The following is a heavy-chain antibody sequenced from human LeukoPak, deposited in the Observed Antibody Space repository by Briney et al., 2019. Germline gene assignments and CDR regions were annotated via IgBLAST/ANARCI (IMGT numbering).Heavy chain of an antibody. J-gene: IGHJ3*02. CDR2: IYSGGST. CDR3: ARGGSYLSAFDI. D-gene: IGHD1-26*01. CDR1: GFTFSSYE. Sequence: PGGSLRLSCAASGFTFSSYEMNWVRRAPGKGLEWVSIIYSGGSTFYADSVKGRFTISRDNSKNTLYLQMNSLRAEDTAVYYCARGGSYLSAFDIWGQGTMVTVSS. V-gene: IGHV3-53*01.